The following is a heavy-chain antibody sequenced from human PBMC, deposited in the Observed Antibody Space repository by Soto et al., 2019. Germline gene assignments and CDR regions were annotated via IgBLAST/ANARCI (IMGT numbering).Heavy chain of an antibody. CDR3: AKDEEGQQLAPGGGGDFDS. V-gene: IGHV3-23*01. J-gene: IGHJ4*02. Sequence: GGSLRLSCAASGFTFSDYAMSWVRQAPGKWLEWVSAISGTGGSTYYADSVKGRFTISRDNSKNTLYLQMNSLRPEDTAVYYCAKDEEGQQLAPGGGGDFDSWGQGXLVTVYS. CDR2: ISGTGGST. D-gene: IGHD6-13*01. CDR1: GFTFSDYA.